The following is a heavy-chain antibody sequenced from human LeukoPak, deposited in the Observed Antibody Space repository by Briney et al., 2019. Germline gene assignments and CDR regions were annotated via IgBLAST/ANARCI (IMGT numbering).Heavy chain of an antibody. V-gene: IGHV3-11*06. CDR3: ARDYKYAFDN. CDR1: GFTVSGNY. CDR2: IGIDSGNT. D-gene: IGHD5-24*01. J-gene: IGHJ4*02. Sequence: GGSLRLSCAASGFTVSGNYMSWVRQAPGKGLEWISYIGIDSGNTNYADSVKGRFTISGDKAKNSLYLQMNSLRVEDTAVYYCARDYKYAFDNWGQGILVTVSS.